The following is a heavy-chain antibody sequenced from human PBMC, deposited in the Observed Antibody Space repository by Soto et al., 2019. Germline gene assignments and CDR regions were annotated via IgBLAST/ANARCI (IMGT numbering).Heavy chain of an antibody. V-gene: IGHV4-59*01. CDR2: IYYSGST. Sequence: SETLSLTCFVSGGSISSYYWSWIRQPPGKGLEWIAYIYYSGSTNYNPSLKSRVTISVDTSKNQFSLKLSSVTAADTAVYYCARGDGSVTAGYYYYGMDVWGQGTTVTVSS. CDR3: ARGDGSVTAGYYYYGMDV. D-gene: IGHD1-26*01. CDR1: GGSISSYY. J-gene: IGHJ6*02.